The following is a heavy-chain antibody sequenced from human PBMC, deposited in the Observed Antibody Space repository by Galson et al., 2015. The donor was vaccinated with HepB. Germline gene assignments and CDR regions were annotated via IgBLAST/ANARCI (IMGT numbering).Heavy chain of an antibody. V-gene: IGHV3-7*03. CDR1: GFTLRDYW. Sequence: SLRLSCAASGFTLRDYWMSWVRQSPEKGLEWVANIKQDGSETFYVDSVKGRFTISRDNARNSLYAQMNSLRTDDTGVYYCARHQRGAWVAGWFFDLWGRGTLVAVSS. CDR3: ARHQRGAWVAGWFFDL. CDR2: IKQDGSET. D-gene: IGHD6-19*01. J-gene: IGHJ2*01.